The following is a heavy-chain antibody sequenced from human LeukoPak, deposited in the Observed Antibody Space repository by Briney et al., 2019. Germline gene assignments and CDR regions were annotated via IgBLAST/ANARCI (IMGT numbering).Heavy chain of an antibody. J-gene: IGHJ4*02. CDR2: VYYGRSP. CDR1: GDSISRSTYY. Sequence: SETPSLTCTVSGDSISRSTYYWAWIRQPPGKGLEWIGSVYYGRSPYFNPSLESRATISVDTSKNHFSLKMSSVTAADTAVYYCARSSGTGTFSYWGQGTLVTVSS. D-gene: IGHD6-25*01. V-gene: IGHV4-39*02. CDR3: ARSSGTGTFSY.